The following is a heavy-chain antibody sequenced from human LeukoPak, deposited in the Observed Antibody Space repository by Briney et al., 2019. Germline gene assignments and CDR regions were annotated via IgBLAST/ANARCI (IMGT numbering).Heavy chain of an antibody. D-gene: IGHD1-26*01. CDR2: IYYSGCT. CDR1: GGSISSSSYY. J-gene: IGHJ3*02. V-gene: IGHV4-39*01. CDR3: ARTTRGDAFDI. Sequence: SETLSLTCTVSGGSISSSSYYWGWIRQPPGKGLEWIGSIYYSGCTYYNPSLKSRVTISVDTSKNQFSLKLSSVTAADTAVYYCARTTRGDAFDIWGQGTMVTVSS.